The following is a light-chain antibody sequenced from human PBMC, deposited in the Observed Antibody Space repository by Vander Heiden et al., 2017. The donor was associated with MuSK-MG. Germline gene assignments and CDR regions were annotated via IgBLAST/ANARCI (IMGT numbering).Light chain of an antibody. J-gene: IGKJ1*01. V-gene: IGKV4-1*01. CDR1: QSILYSSNNKNY. Sequence: DIVITQSPDSLAVSLGERATINCKSTQSILYSSNNKNYLAWYQQKPGQPPKLLIYWASTRESGVPDRFSGSGSGTDFTLTISSLQAEDVAVYYCHQEYDSPWTFGQGTKVEIK. CDR3: HQEYDSPWT. CDR2: WAS.